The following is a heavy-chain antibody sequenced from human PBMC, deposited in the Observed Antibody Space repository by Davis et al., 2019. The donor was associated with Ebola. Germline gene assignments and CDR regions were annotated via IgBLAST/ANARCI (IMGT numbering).Heavy chain of an antibody. CDR1: GYTFTSYA. CDR3: ARDSGWGGDAFDI. Sequence: ASVTVSCKASGYTFTSYAMHWVRQAPGQRLEWMGWINAGNGNTKYSQKFQGRVTITRDTSASTAYMELSSLRSEDTAVYYCARDSGWGGDAFDIWGQGTMVTVSS. V-gene: IGHV1-3*01. J-gene: IGHJ3*02. D-gene: IGHD6-19*01. CDR2: INAGNGNT.